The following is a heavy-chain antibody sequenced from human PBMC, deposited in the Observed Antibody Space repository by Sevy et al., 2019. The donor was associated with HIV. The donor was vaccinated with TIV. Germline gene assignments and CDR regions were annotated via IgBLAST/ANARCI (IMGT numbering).Heavy chain of an antibody. V-gene: IGHV3-23*01. Sequence: GGSLRHSCAASGFTFSSYAMSWVRQAPGKGLEWVSAISGSGGSTYYADSVKGRFTISRDNSKNTLYLQMNSLRAEDTAVYYCANVRDYYYGMDVWGQGTTVTVSS. CDR2: ISGSGGST. J-gene: IGHJ6*02. D-gene: IGHD3-16*02. CDR1: GFTFSSYA. CDR3: ANVRDYYYGMDV.